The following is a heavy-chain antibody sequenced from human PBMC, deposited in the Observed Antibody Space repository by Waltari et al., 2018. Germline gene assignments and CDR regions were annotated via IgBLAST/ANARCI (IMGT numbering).Heavy chain of an antibody. D-gene: IGHD3-16*02. CDR1: DGSISSSSYY. CDR2: INNSGST. CDR3: ARRMSTVGGVIVFDY. V-gene: IGHV4-39*01. J-gene: IGHJ4*02. Sequence: QLQLQASGPGLVKPSETLSLTCTVSDGSISSSSYYWGWIRQPPGKGLAWIGSINNSGSTYNNPALKRKVTISIDTAKNQFSLKLRSVTAADTAVYDCARRMSTVGGVIVFDYWGQGTLVTVSS.